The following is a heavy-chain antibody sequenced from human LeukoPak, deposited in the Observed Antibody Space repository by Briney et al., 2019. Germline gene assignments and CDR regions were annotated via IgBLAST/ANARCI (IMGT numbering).Heavy chain of an antibody. V-gene: IGHV1-18*01. CDR3: ARVADYGSGSHLFDY. CDR1: GYTFLNYD. CDR2: ISAHNYNT. Sequence: ASVKVSCMASGYTFLNYDFTWVRQAPGQGLEWMGWISAHNYNTKYAQRFQGRVTMTADTSTTTAYMELRSLRSDDTAVYYCARVADYGSGSHLFDYWGQGTLVAVSS. D-gene: IGHD3-10*01. J-gene: IGHJ4*02.